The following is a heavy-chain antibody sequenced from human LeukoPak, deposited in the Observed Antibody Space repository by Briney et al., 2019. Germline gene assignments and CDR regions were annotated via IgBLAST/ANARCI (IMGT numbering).Heavy chain of an antibody. J-gene: IGHJ4*02. Sequence: GGSLRLSCATSGFTFSSYAMYWVRQAPGKGLEWVAVISSDGRTRYYADPVKDRSTISRDNSKNTLYFQMSSLREEDTATYYCAKRREVGSVTASFDYWGQGTLVTVSS. CDR1: GFTFSSYA. V-gene: IGHV3-30*18. CDR3: AKRREVGSVTASFDY. CDR2: ISSDGRTR. D-gene: IGHD2-21*02.